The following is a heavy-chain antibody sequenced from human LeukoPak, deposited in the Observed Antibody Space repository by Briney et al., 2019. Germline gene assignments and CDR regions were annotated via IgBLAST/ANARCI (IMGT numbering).Heavy chain of an antibody. CDR3: AVHYDYVWGNYLWAFDI. J-gene: IGHJ3*02. Sequence: PGGSLRLSCAASGFTFSSYAMSWVRQAPGKGLEWVSAISGSGGSTYYADSVKGRFTISRDNSKNTLYLQMNSLRAEDTAVYYCAVHYDYVWGNYLWAFDIWGQGTMVTVSS. V-gene: IGHV3-23*01. D-gene: IGHD3-16*01. CDR2: ISGSGGST. CDR1: GFTFSSYA.